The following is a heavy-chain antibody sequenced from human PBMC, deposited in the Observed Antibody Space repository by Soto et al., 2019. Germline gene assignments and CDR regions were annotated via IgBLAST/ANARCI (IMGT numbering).Heavy chain of an antibody. D-gene: IGHD5-18*01. CDR1: VGTLSTYA. CDR3: ASGIQLWLRRINNGYSG. CDR2: IIPMFGTA. Sequence: GASVKVSCKAPVGTLSTYAISWVRQDPGQGLEWMGGIIPMFGTANYAQRFQDRVTITADESTNTVYMELSSLRSEDTAVYFCASGIQLWLRRINNGYSGWGQGTLVTVSS. J-gene: IGHJ4*02. V-gene: IGHV1-69*01.